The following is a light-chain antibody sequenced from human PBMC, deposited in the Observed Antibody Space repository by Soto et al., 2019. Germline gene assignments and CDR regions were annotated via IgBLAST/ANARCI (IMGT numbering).Light chain of an antibody. CDR3: QHYGSTPRT. J-gene: IGKJ1*01. CDR2: GAS. Sequence: EIVLTQSPGTLSLSPGERATLSCRASQSVSSSNLAWYQQKPGQAPRLLIYGASSRATGIPDRFSGSGSGTDFTLTISRLESEDFALYYCQHYGSTPRTFGQGTKVEIK. CDR1: QSVSSSN. V-gene: IGKV3-20*01.